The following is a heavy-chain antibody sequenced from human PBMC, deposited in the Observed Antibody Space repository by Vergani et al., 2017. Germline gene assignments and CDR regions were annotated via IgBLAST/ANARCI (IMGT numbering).Heavy chain of an antibody. J-gene: IGHJ6*03. V-gene: IGHV4-38-2*01. CDR1: GFTFSAYY. CDR3: ARHKEQLVPGNYYYYYYMDV. D-gene: IGHD6-13*01. CDR2: IYYSGST. Sequence: QVHLVESGGGLVKPGGSLRLSCAASGFTFSAYYMSWFRQAPGKGLEWIGTIYYSGSTYYNPSLKSRVTISVDTSKNQFSLKLNSVTAADTAVYYCARHKEQLVPGNYYYYYYMDVWGKGTTVTVSS.